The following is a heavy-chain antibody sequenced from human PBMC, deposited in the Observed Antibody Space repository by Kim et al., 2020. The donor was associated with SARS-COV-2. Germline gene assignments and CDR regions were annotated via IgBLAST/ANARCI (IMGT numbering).Heavy chain of an antibody. J-gene: IGHJ4*02. CDR1: GGTFSSYA. V-gene: IGHV1-69*04. CDR2: IIPILGIA. D-gene: IGHD3-3*01. CDR3: AREGFLEWSPFRN. Sequence: SVKVSCKASGGTFSSYAISWVRQAPGQGLEWMGRIIPILGIANYAQKFQGRVTITADKSTSTAYMELSSLRSEDTAVYYCAREGFLEWSPFRNWGQGTLVTVSS.